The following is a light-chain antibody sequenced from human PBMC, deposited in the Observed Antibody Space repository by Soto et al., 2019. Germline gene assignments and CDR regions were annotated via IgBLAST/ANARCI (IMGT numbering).Light chain of an antibody. V-gene: IGKV1-5*01. CDR1: QSISDW. CDR2: DAS. J-gene: IGKJ1*01. CDR3: QQYNRYSTWT. Sequence: DIQMTPSPSTLSASVGDRVTITCRASQSISDWLAWFQLKPGKAPKLLIYDASSLESGVPSRFSGSGSGTEFTLTISSLQPDDFATYYCQQYNRYSTWTFGLGTKVDIK.